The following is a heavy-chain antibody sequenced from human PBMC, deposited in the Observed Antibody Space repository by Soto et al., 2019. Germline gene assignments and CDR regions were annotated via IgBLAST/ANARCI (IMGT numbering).Heavy chain of an antibody. D-gene: IGHD3-16*01. Sequence: SVKVSCKASGGTFSSYAISWVRQAPGQGLEWMGGIIPIFGTANYAQKFQGRVTITADESTSTAYMELSSPRSEDTAVYYCARRNRGGWYYFDYWGQGTLVTVSS. V-gene: IGHV1-69*13. CDR2: IIPIFGTA. CDR1: GGTFSSYA. J-gene: IGHJ4*02. CDR3: ARRNRGGWYYFDY.